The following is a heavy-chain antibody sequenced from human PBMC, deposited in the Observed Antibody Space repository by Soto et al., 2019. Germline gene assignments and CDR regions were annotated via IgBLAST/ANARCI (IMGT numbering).Heavy chain of an antibody. J-gene: IGHJ4*02. V-gene: IGHV3-33*01. CDR2: IWYDGSNK. Sequence: HPGGSLRLSCAASGVTFSNYGMHWVRQAPDKGLEWVAIIWYDGSNKYYADSVKGRFTISRDNSKNTLYLQMNSLRAEDTAVYYCASDPGSSWYPIDFWGQGALVIVPS. D-gene: IGHD6-13*01. CDR3: ASDPGSSWYPIDF. CDR1: GVTFSNYG.